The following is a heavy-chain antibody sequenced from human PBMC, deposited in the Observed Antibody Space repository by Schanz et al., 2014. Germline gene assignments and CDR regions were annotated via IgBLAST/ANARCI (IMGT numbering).Heavy chain of an antibody. Sequence: EGQLAASGGGLVQPGGSLRLSCAASGFTLSNSDMHWVRQGTGKGLEWVSTIGYLGDTYYPDSVKGRFTVSKDSGQNSLYLQMNSLRAGDTAVYYCARGTDWNLHYWGQGALVTVSS. V-gene: IGHV3-13*01. CDR2: IGYLGDT. CDR3: ARGTDWNLHY. J-gene: IGHJ4*02. CDR1: GFTLSNSD. D-gene: IGHD1-1*01.